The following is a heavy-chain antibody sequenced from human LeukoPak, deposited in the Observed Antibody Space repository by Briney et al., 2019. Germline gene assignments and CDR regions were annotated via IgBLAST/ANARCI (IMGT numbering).Heavy chain of an antibody. CDR2: IYPGDSDT. CDR3: ARSNPFEY. J-gene: IGHJ4*02. Sequence: GESLKISCTGSGYIFPSYWIGWVRQMSGKVLEWMGIIYPGDSDTRYSPSFQGQVTISADKSISTAYLQWSSLKASDTAMYFCARSNPFEYWGQGTLVTVSS. CDR1: GYIFPSYW. V-gene: IGHV5-51*01.